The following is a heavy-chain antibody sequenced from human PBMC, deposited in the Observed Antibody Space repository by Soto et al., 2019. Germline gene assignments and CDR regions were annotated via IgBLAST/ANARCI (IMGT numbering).Heavy chain of an antibody. J-gene: IGHJ6*02. CDR3: ARDLSITFGGVIVIPGSRGGMDV. V-gene: IGHV1-46*01. D-gene: IGHD3-16*02. CDR2: INPSGGST. Sequence: ASVKVSCKASGYTFTSYYMHWVRQAPGQGLEWMGIINPSGGSTSYAQKFQGRVTMTRDTSTSTVYMELSSLRSEDTAVYYCARDLSITFGGVIVIPGSRGGMDVWGQGTTVTVSS. CDR1: GYTFTSYY.